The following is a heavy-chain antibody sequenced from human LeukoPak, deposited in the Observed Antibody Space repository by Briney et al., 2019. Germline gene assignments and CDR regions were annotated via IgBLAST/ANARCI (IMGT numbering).Heavy chain of an antibody. CDR1: GFPFSTYW. J-gene: IGHJ4*02. CDR2: INEDASEK. CDR3: ARTSGDPFDY. D-gene: IGHD4-17*01. V-gene: IGHV3-7*01. Sequence: GGSLRLSCAASGFPFSTYWMSWVRQAPGKGLEWVANINEDASEKYYVDSAEGRFTISRDNVRNSLYVQMNSLRVEDTAVYYCARTSGDPFDYWGQGILVAVSS.